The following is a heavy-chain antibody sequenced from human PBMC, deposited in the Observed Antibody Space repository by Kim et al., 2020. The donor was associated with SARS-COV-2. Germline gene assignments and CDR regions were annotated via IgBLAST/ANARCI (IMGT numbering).Heavy chain of an antibody. V-gene: IGHV3-30-3*01. Sequence: GGSLRLSCAASGFTFSSYAMHWVRQAPGKGLEWVAVISYDGSNKYYADSVKGRFTVSRDNSKNTLYLQMNSLRGEDTAVYYCARPGRLDGSGSPAGPRYWGQGTLVTVSS. J-gene: IGHJ4*02. D-gene: IGHD3-10*01. CDR2: ISYDGSNK. CDR1: GFTFSSYA. CDR3: ARPGRLDGSGSPAGPRY.